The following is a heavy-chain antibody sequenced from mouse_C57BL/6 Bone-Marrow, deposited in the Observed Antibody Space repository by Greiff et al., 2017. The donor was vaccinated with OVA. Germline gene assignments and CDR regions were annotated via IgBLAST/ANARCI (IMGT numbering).Heavy chain of an antibody. Sequence: EVQLQESGAELVRPGASVKLSCTASGFNIKDDYMHWVKQRPEQGLEWIGWIDPENGDTEYASKFQGKATITADTSSNTAYLQLSSLTSEDTAVYYCTLYYYGSSYPLYFDVWGTGTTVTVSS. CDR3: TLYYYGSSYPLYFDV. V-gene: IGHV14-4*01. CDR2: IDPENGDT. J-gene: IGHJ1*03. CDR1: GFNIKDDY. D-gene: IGHD1-1*01.